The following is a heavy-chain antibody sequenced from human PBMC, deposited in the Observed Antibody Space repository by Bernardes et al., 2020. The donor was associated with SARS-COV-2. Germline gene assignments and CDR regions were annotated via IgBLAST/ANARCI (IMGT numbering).Heavy chain of an antibody. CDR1: GFTFSSYS. J-gene: IGHJ3*02. Sequence: GGSLRLSCAASGFTFSSYSMNWVRQAPGKGLEWVSYISSSSSTIYYADSVKGRFTISRDNAKNSLYLQMNSLRAEDTAVYYCARGQGGFQDAFDIWGQGTMVTVSS. V-gene: IGHV3-48*04. D-gene: IGHD1-26*01. CDR2: ISSSSSTI. CDR3: ARGQGGFQDAFDI.